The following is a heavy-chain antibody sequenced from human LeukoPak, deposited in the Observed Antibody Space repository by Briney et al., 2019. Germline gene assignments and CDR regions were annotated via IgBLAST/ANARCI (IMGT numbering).Heavy chain of an antibody. CDR3: AKEGRGYSYGGDAFDI. CDR1: GFTFSSYG. Sequence: GGSLRLSCAATGFTFSSYGMHWVRQAPGKGLEWVAVISYDGSNKYYADSVKGRFTISRDNSKNTLYLQMNSLRAEDTAVYYCAKEGRGYSYGGDAFDIWGQGTMVTVSS. J-gene: IGHJ3*02. CDR2: ISYDGSNK. D-gene: IGHD5-18*01. V-gene: IGHV3-30*18.